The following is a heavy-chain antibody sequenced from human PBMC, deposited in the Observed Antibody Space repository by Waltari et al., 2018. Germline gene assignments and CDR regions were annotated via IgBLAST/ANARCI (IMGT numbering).Heavy chain of an antibody. V-gene: IGHV3-74*01. J-gene: IGHJ3*02. Sequence: EVQLVESGGGLVQPGGSLRLSCAVPQFIFRHYWMPWVRQVPGRGLKWVSRSKMDGSSTDYADAVEDRFTISRDNARNTLYLQLSSLRVDDTAVYYCVRDLDIAVPGMPSDAFEIWGRGTMVTVSS. CDR1: QFIFRHYW. CDR3: VRDLDIAVPGMPSDAFEI. D-gene: IGHD6-19*01. CDR2: SKMDGSST.